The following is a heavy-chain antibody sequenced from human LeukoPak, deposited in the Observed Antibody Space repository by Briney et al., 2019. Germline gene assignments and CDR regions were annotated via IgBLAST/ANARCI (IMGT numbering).Heavy chain of an antibody. D-gene: IGHD5-18*01. CDR2: ISYDGSNK. CDR1: GFTFRSYG. J-gene: IGHJ4*02. V-gene: IGHV3-30*03. CDR3: ARVHYNTAMVDTDY. Sequence: GGSLRLSCAASGFTFRSYGMHWVRQAPGKGLEWVAVISYDGSNKYYADSVKGRFTISRDNSKNMLYLQMNSLRAEDTAVYYCARVHYNTAMVDTDYWGQGTLVTVSS.